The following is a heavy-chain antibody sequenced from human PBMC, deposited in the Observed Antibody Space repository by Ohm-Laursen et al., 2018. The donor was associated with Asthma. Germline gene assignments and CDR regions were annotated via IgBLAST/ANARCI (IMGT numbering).Heavy chain of an antibody. D-gene: IGHD3-3*01. CDR3: ASRPITLFGVVIEYYHYGMDV. CDR1: GGTFSSYA. CDR2: SIPIIGTA. V-gene: IGHV1-69*01. Sequence: GSSVKVSCKASGGTFSSYAISWVRQAPGQGLEWMGGSIPIIGTANYAQKFQGRVTITADESTSTAYMELRSLRSEDTAVYYCASRPITLFGVVIEYYHYGMDVWGQGTTVTVSS. J-gene: IGHJ6*02.